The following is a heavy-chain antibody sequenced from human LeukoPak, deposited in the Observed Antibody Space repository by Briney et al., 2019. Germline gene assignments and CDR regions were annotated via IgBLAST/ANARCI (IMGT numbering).Heavy chain of an antibody. J-gene: IGHJ4*02. V-gene: IGHV3-30*02. Sequence: GGSLRLSCAASGFTFSSYGMHWVRQAPGKGLEWVTFIQYDGSNKYYTDSVKGRFTISRDNSKNTVYLQMNSLRTEDTAVYYCARSLTMVRAYDYWGQGTLVTVSS. CDR2: IQYDGSNK. CDR1: GFTFSSYG. D-gene: IGHD3-10*01. CDR3: ARSLTMVRAYDY.